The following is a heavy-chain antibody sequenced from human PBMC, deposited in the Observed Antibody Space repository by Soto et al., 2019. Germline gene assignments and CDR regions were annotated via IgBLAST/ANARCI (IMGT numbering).Heavy chain of an antibody. CDR3: ARVRWTVAGPGHFDY. D-gene: IGHD6-19*01. CDR1: GGSISSYY. J-gene: IGHJ4*02. V-gene: IGHV4-59*01. CDR2: IYYSGST. Sequence: QVQLQESGPGLVKPSETLSLTCTVSGGSISSYYWSWIRQPPGKGLEWIGYIYYSGSTNYNPSLKNRVTIPVDTSKNQFSLKLSSVTAADTAVYYCARVRWTVAGPGHFDYWGQGTLVTVSS.